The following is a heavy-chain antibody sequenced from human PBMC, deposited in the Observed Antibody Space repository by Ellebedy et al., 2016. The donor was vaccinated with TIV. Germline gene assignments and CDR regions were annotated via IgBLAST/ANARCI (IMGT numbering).Heavy chain of an antibody. V-gene: IGHV1-69*06. CDR1: GGTFSSYA. Sequence: SVKVSCXASGGTFSSYAISWVRQAPGQGLEWMGGIIPIFGTANYAQKFQGRVTITADKSTSTAYMELSSLRSEDTAVYYCARSEYQLLPYNWFDPWGQGTLVTVSS. CDR3: ARSEYQLLPYNWFDP. D-gene: IGHD2-2*01. CDR2: IIPIFGTA. J-gene: IGHJ5*02.